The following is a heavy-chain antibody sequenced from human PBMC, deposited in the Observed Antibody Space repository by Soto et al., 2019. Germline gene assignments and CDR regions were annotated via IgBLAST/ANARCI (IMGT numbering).Heavy chain of an antibody. Sequence: VGSLRLSCAASGFTFSRYWMHWVRQAPGKGLVWVSRINSEGSGTSYAVSVKGRFTISRDNAKNTLHLQMKSLRAEDTAVYYCGRTRSDYATGGYYYGMDVWGQGTTVTVSS. D-gene: IGHD2-8*02. V-gene: IGHV3-74*01. CDR3: GRTRSDYATGGYYYGMDV. CDR2: INSEGSGT. CDR1: GFTFSRYW. J-gene: IGHJ6*02.